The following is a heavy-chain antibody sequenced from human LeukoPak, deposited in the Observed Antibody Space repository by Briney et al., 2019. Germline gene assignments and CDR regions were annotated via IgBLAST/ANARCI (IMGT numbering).Heavy chain of an antibody. Sequence: GGSLRLSCTASGFTFSSSAMDWVRQAPGKGVEWVSAVSGSGDTTYYADSVKGRFTISRDNSKNTSYLQMDSLRAEDTAVYYCAKSRSGYALFDYWGQGTLVTVSS. V-gene: IGHV3-23*01. D-gene: IGHD5-12*01. CDR2: VSGSGDTT. J-gene: IGHJ4*02. CDR1: GFTFSSSA. CDR3: AKSRSGYALFDY.